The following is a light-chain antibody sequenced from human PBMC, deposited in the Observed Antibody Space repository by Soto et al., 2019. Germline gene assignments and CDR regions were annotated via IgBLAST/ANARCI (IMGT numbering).Light chain of an antibody. CDR3: QNYKSVPWA. V-gene: IGKV1-27*01. Sequence: DIQMTQSPSSLSAFVGDRVTFTCRARRAITNYLAWYKQKPGKVPQLLIYSASTLQPGVPSRFSASGSGTDFTLTISSLQPEDDATYYCQNYKSVPWAFGQGTKVEIK. J-gene: IGKJ1*01. CDR1: RAITNY. CDR2: SAS.